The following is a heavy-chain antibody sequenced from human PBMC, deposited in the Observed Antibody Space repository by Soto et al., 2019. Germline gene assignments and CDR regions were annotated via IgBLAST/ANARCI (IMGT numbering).Heavy chain of an antibody. CDR2: ISAYNGNT. D-gene: IGHD5-12*01. Sequence: QVQLVQSGAEVKKPGASVQVSCKASRYTFTSYGISWVRQAPGQGLEWMGWISAYNGNTNYAQKLQGRVTMTTDTSTSTDYMELRSLRSDDTAVYYCARDPSLYGGYRTGFDYWGQGTLVTVSS. J-gene: IGHJ4*02. CDR1: RYTFTSYG. CDR3: ARDPSLYGGYRTGFDY. V-gene: IGHV1-18*01.